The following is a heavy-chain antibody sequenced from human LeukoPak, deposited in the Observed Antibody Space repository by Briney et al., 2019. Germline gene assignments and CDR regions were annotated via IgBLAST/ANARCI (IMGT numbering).Heavy chain of an antibody. CDR3: AREEMSSNCPDH. D-gene: IGHD6-13*01. Sequence: ASVKVSCKASGYPFAGYYVHWVRQAPGQGLEWMGWINPNSGGTNYPQKFLGRVTMTRDTSTSTAYMELSRLRSDDTAVYFCAREEMSSNCPDHWGQGTLVTVSS. CDR2: INPNSGGT. J-gene: IGHJ5*02. CDR1: GYPFAGYY. V-gene: IGHV1-2*02.